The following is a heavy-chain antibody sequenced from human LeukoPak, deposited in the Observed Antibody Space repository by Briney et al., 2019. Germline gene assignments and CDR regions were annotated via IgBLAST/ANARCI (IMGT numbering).Heavy chain of an antibody. J-gene: IGHJ6*04. Sequence: SETLSLTCTVSSGSISSFYWSWIRQPPGGGLEWIGYIYYSGSTNYNPSLKSRVTMSVDASKNQFSLWLSSVTAADTAVYYCSRLARLTLIRGVTGYHSLDVWGRGTNVTVSS. V-gene: IGHV4-59*01. D-gene: IGHD3-10*01. CDR1: SGSISSFY. CDR3: SRLARLTLIRGVTGYHSLDV. CDR2: IYYSGST.